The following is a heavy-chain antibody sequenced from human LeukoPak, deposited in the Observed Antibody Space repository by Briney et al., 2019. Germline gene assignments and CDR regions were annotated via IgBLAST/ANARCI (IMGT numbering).Heavy chain of an antibody. D-gene: IGHD2-15*01. CDR1: GFSISSYN. J-gene: IGHJ4*02. CDR2: ISSSSSYI. CDR3: ARDWGRYCSGGFCDVLGY. V-gene: IGHV3-21*01. Sequence: PGGSLRLSCAASGFSISSYNMNWVRQAPGKGLKWVSFISSSSSYIYYVDSVKGRFTIARDNAKNSLYLQMHSLRAEDTAVYYCARDWGRYCSGGFCDVLGYWGQGTLVTVSS.